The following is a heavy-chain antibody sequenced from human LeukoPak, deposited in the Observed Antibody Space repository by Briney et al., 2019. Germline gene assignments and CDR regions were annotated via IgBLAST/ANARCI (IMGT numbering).Heavy chain of an antibody. J-gene: IGHJ4*02. CDR2: IYYSGST. V-gene: IGHV4-59*01. CDR3: ARETYYYDSSHLRIFDS. Sequence: SETLSLTCTVSGGSISNYYWSWIRQPPGKGLEWIGYIYYSGSTNYNPSLKSRVTISVDTSKNQFSLKLRSVTAADTAVYFCARETYYYDSSHLRIFDSWGQGTLVTVSS. CDR1: GGSISNYY. D-gene: IGHD3-22*01.